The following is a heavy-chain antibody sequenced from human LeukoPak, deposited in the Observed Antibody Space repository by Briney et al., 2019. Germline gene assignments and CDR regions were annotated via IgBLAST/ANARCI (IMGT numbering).Heavy chain of an antibody. CDR3: VSFYETY. D-gene: IGHD2/OR15-2a*01. CDR2: IDSGGSWT. CDR1: GNYW. V-gene: IGHV3-74*01. Sequence: GGSLRLSCAASGNYWMHWVRQAPGKGLVWVSHIDSGGSWTSYADSVRGRFTISKDNAKNTVYLQMNNLRAEDTAVYYCVSFYETYWGRGTLVTVSS. J-gene: IGHJ4*02.